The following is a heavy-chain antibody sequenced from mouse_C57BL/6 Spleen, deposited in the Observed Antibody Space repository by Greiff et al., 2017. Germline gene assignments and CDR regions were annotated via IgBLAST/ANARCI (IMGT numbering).Heavy chain of an antibody. D-gene: IGHD1-1*01. Sequence: VQLQQSGPVLVKPGASVKMSCKASGYTFTDYYMNWVKQSHGKSLEWIGVINPYNGGTSYNQKFKGKATLTVDKSSSTAYMELNSLTSEDSAVYYCARERVYYYGSSHVYFDYWGQGTTLTVSS. J-gene: IGHJ2*01. CDR1: GYTFTDYY. V-gene: IGHV1-19*01. CDR3: ARERVYYYGSSHVYFDY. CDR2: INPYNGGT.